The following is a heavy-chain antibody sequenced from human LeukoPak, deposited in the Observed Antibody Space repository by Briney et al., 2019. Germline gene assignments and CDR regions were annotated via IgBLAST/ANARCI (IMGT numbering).Heavy chain of an antibody. V-gene: IGHV3-7*01. J-gene: IGHJ3*02. Sequence: GGSLRLSCVASGFTFNIYGMSWFRQAPGKGLEWVALIKQDGSVIHYVDSVKGRFTISRDNAKNSLSLQMNSLRADDTAVYYCAGDEGWTYIWGQGTKVTVSS. CDR3: AGDEGWTYI. CDR2: IKQDGSVI. CDR1: GFTFNIYG. D-gene: IGHD3/OR15-3a*01.